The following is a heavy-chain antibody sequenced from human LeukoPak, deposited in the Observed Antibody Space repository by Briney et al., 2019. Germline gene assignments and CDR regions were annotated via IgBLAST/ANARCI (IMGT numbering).Heavy chain of an antibody. CDR1: GGSISSGSYY. CDR3: AREGYDFS. J-gene: IGHJ5*02. D-gene: IGHD3-3*01. CDR2: IYTSGTT. Sequence: NSSETLSLTCIVSGGSISSGSYYWNWIRQPAGKGLEWIGRIYTSGTTNYNPSLKSRVTISMDTSKNQSSLRLDSVTAADTAVYYCAREGYDFSWGQGTLVTVSS. V-gene: IGHV4-61*02.